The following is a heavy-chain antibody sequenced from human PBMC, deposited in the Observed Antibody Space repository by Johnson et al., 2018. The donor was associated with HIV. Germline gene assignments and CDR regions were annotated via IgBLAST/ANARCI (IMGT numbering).Heavy chain of an antibody. J-gene: IGHJ3*01. D-gene: IGHD1-7*01. CDR1: DFTFTNNA. V-gene: IGHV3-72*01. CDR2: TTDKLNSYTT. Sequence: EVQLVESGGGVVQPGRSLRLSCAASDFTFTNNAIHWVRQAPGKGLEWVGRTTDKLNSYTTKYAASVKGRFTISRDDSKKSLYLQINSLRTEDTAVYYCARENYRRRDAFDVWGQGTVVIVSS. CDR3: ARENYRRRDAFDV.